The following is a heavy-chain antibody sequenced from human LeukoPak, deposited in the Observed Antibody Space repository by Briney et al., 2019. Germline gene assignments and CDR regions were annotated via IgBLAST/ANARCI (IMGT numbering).Heavy chain of an antibody. CDR2: IRSKPSSSTT. CDR3: TRQNCSGGSCSYVDY. CDR1: GFDLSAFY. J-gene: IGHJ4*02. V-gene: IGHV3-73*01. D-gene: IGHD2-15*01. Sequence: PGGSLRLSCAASGFDLSAFYMHWVRQASGRGLEWVGLIRSKPSSSTTVYGASVKGRFTISRDDSKNTVYLQMNSLKAEDTAVYYCTRQNCSGGSCSYVDYWGQGTLVTVSS.